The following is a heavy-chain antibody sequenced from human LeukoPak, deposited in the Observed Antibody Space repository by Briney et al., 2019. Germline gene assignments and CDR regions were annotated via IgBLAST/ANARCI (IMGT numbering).Heavy chain of an antibody. D-gene: IGHD4-17*01. V-gene: IGHV4-61*02. CDR1: GGSISSDSYY. CDR2: IYTSGST. CDR3: ARGTVTTRWYFDL. Sequence: SQTLSLTCPVSGGSISSDSYYWSWIPQPAGKGLEWIGRIYTSGSTNYNPSLKSRVTISVDTSKNQFSLKLSSVSPADTAVYYCARGTVTTRWYFDLGGRGTLVTVSS. J-gene: IGHJ2*01.